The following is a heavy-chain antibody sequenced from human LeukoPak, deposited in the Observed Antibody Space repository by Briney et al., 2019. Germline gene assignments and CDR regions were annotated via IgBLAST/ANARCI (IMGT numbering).Heavy chain of an antibody. J-gene: IGHJ3*02. CDR3: TRPYYSGSPHAFDI. V-gene: IGHV5-51*01. CDR2: IYPGDSDT. CDR1: GYSFTNYW. Sequence: SLQISCKGSGYSFTNYWIGWVRQLPGKGLEWMGIIYPGDSDTRYSPSFQGQVTISADKSISTAYLQWSSLKASDTAMYYCTRPYYSGSPHAFDIWGQRTMVTVSS. D-gene: IGHD5-12*01.